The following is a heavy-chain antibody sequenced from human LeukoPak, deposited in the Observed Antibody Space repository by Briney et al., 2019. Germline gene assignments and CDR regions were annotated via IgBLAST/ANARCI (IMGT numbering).Heavy chain of an antibody. J-gene: IGHJ3*02. CDR1: RGSISPNY. CDR3: ARLLDYDSSGYPDTFDI. CDR2: IYYIGST. D-gene: IGHD3-22*01. Sequence: TSETLSLTCTVSRGSISPNYWTWIRQPPGKGLEWIGYIYYIGSTNYNASLKSRVTISLDTSRNQFSLRLSSVTAADTAVYYCARLLDYDSSGYPDTFDIWGQGTMVTVSS. V-gene: IGHV4-59*01.